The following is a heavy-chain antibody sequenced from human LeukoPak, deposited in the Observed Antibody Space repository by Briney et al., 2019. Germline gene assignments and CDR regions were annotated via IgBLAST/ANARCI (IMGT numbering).Heavy chain of an antibody. Sequence: GASVKVSCKASGYTFTSYGISWVRQAPGQGLEWMGRIIPILGIANYAQKFQGRVTITADKSTSTAYMELSSLRSEDTAVYYCARDLEMAISSQYYYYYGMDVWGQGTTVTVSS. CDR2: IIPILGIA. J-gene: IGHJ6*02. V-gene: IGHV1-69*04. CDR1: GYTFTSYG. CDR3: ARDLEMAISSQYYYYYGMDV. D-gene: IGHD2-21*01.